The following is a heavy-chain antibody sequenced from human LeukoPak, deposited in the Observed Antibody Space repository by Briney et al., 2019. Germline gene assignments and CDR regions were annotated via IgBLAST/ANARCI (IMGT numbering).Heavy chain of an antibody. D-gene: IGHD1-26*01. Sequence: GGSLRLSCAASGFTFSNYWMHWVRQIPGKGLEWVSRIKTDGSETTYADSVKGRFTISRDNAKNMLYLQMDSLRVEDTAVYYCAKWQLLLGTPFYFDYWGQGTLVTVSS. CDR3: AKWQLLLGTPFYFDY. J-gene: IGHJ4*02. CDR2: IKTDGSET. CDR1: GFTFSNYW. V-gene: IGHV3-74*01.